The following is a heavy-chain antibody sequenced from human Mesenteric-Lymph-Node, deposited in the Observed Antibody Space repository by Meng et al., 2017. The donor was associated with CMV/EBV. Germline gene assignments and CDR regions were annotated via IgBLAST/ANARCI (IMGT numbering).Heavy chain of an antibody. CDR2: MNPNSGHT. CDR1: GYTFTDYD. J-gene: IGHJ6*02. Sequence: ASVKVSCKASGYTFTDYDINWVRQATGQGLEWMGWMNPNSGHTGYAQNLQDRVTLTTDTSTSTAYMELTSLRSDDTAVYYCAREGHSVYGVVTYFGMHVWGQGTPVTVSS. V-gene: IGHV1-8*02. D-gene: IGHD3-3*01. CDR3: AREGHSVYGVVTYFGMHV.